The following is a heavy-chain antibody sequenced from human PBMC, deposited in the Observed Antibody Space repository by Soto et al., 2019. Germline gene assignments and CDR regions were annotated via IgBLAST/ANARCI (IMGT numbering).Heavy chain of an antibody. J-gene: IGHJ5*02. CDR1: GGSFSNSG. V-gene: IGHV1-69*06. CDR3: ARESHEIEGVSVAVLGPFNWFDP. Sequence: QVPLVQSGAEVKKPGSSVRVSCKTSGGSFSNSGISWVRQAPGQGLEWMGEINPVFGPADYARKFQGRLPIPADRSTSTAYMDLTSLTSEEKAVYYCARESHEIEGVSVAVLGPFNWFDPWGEGTLVTVTS. CDR2: INPVFGPA. D-gene: IGHD2-21*01.